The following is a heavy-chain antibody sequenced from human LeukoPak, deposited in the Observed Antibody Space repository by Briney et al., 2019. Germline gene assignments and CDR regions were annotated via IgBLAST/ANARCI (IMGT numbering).Heavy chain of an antibody. Sequence: GGSLRLSCAASGFTFSTYSMNWVRQARGRGLEWVSSISSSGTYIYYADSMRGRFTISRDNSKNSLYLQMNSLRAEDTAVYYCASSFPRRDDYISNYFDYWGQGTLVTVSS. J-gene: IGHJ4*02. V-gene: IGHV3-21*01. CDR1: GFTFSTYS. CDR3: ASSFPRRDDYISNYFDY. CDR2: ISSSGTYI. D-gene: IGHD5-24*01.